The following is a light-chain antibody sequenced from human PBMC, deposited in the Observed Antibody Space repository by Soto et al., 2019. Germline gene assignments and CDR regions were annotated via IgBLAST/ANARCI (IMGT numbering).Light chain of an antibody. CDR2: KAS. CDR1: QSISSW. CDR3: QRYST. Sequence: DIQMTQSPSTLSASVGDRVTITCRASQSISSWLAWYQQKPGKAPNLLIYKASTLESGVPSRFSGSGSGTEFTLTISGLQPDDFATYYCQRYSTFGQGTKVEVK. V-gene: IGKV1-5*03. J-gene: IGKJ1*01.